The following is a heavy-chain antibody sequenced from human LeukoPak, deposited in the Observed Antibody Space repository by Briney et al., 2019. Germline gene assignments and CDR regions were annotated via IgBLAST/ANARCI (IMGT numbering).Heavy chain of an antibody. D-gene: IGHD4-23*01. V-gene: IGHV3-49*04. CDR2: VRSKAYGGTT. CDR1: GFTFGDYA. Sequence: PGGSLSLSCTTSGFTFGDYAMSWVRQAPGKGLEWVGFVRSKAYGGTTEYAASVKGRFTISRDDSKSIAYLQMNSLKTEDTAVYYCAREHGYGGNLDYWGQGTLVTVSS. J-gene: IGHJ4*02. CDR3: AREHGYGGNLDY.